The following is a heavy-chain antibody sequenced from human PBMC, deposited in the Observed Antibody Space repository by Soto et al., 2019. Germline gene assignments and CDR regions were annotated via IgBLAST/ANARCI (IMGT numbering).Heavy chain of an antibody. J-gene: IGHJ6*02. CDR1: GFTFAIYW. CDR3: ARGSPSADLPYYYGMDA. D-gene: IGHD2-15*01. V-gene: IGHV5-51*01. CDR2: IYPRDSDS. Sequence: PXESLNISCKGSGFTFAIYWIGWVRQVPGKGLEWMGIIYPRDSDSTYSPSFQGQVTISADKSISTAYLQWSSLQASDTAVYYCARGSPSADLPYYYGMDAWGQGNTVTVSS.